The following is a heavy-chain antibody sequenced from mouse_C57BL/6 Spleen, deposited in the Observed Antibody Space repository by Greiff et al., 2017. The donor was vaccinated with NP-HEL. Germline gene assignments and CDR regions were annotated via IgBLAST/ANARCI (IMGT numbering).Heavy chain of an antibody. D-gene: IGHD4-1*02. CDR1: GYTFTSYD. V-gene: IGHV1-85*01. Sequence: VKLQESGPELVKPGASVKLSCKASGYTFTSYDINWVKQRPGQGLEWIGWINPRDGSTKYNEKFKGKATLTVDTSSSTAYMELHSLTSEDSAVYFCARRSSTGPFAYWGQGTLVTVSA. J-gene: IGHJ3*01. CDR2: INPRDGST. CDR3: ARRSSTGPFAY.